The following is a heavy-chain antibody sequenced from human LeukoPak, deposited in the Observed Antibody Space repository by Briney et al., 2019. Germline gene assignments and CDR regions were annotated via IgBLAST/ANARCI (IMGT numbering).Heavy chain of an antibody. J-gene: IGHJ4*02. CDR3: VRTPPNWGADF. CDR1: GYTSTSYD. D-gene: IGHD7-27*01. Sequence: ASVTVSCKASGYTSTSYDINWMRQATGQGLEWMGWMSPNSGDTGYAQKFQGRVTMTRDTSTGTAYLELSSLRSEDSAVYYCVRTPPNWGADFWGQGTLVTVSS. V-gene: IGHV1-8*01. CDR2: MSPNSGDT.